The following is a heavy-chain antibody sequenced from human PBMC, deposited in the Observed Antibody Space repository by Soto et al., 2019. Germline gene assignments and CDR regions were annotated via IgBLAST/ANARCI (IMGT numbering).Heavy chain of an antibody. CDR3: AKVGTLAVAGTGYFDY. CDR2: ISYDGSNK. V-gene: IGHV3-30*18. D-gene: IGHD6-19*01. CDR1: GFTFSSYG. Sequence: QVQLVESGGGVVQPGRSLRLSCAASGFTFSSYGMHWVRQAPGKGLEWVAVISYDGSNKYYADSVKGRFTISRDNSKNSLYLQMNSLRAEDTAVYYCAKVGTLAVAGTGYFDYWGQGILVTVSS. J-gene: IGHJ4*02.